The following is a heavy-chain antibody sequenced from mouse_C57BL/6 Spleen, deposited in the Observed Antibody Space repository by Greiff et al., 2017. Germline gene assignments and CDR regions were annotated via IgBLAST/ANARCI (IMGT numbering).Heavy chain of an antibody. CDR3: ARHHYGSSYNYFDY. Sequence: EVQRVASGGGLVKPGGSLKLSCPASGFTFSDYGMHWVRPAPETGLEWVAYICCCSCTIYYAATVQGRFPISRENSKNTLFLQRTSLRSEDTAMYYCARHHYGSSYNYFDYWGQGTTLTVSS. D-gene: IGHD1-1*01. V-gene: IGHV5-17*01. CDR2: ICCCSCTI. J-gene: IGHJ2*01. CDR1: GFTFSDYG.